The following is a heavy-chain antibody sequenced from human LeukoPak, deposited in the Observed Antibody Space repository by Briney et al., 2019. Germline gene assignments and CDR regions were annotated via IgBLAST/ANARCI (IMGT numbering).Heavy chain of an antibody. Sequence: SETLSLTCTVPGGSISSGGYYWSWIRQHPGKGLEWIGYIYYSGTTYYNPSLKSRVTISVDMSKNQFSLQLSSVTAADTAVYYCARVKDYGDYWFDPWGQGTLVTVSS. D-gene: IGHD4-17*01. CDR2: IYYSGTT. CDR1: GGSISSGGYY. V-gene: IGHV4-31*03. CDR3: ARVKDYGDYWFDP. J-gene: IGHJ5*02.